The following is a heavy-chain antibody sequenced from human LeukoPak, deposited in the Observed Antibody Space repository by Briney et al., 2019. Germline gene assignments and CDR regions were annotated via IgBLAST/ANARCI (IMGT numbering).Heavy chain of an antibody. CDR3: AKDNSYGYDY. CDR2: IWYDGSNK. V-gene: IGHV3-33*06. CDR1: GFTFSSYG. Sequence: PGRSLRLSCAASGFTFSSYGMHCVRQAPGKGLEWVAVIWYDGSNKYYADSVKGRFTISRDNSKNTPYMQMNSLRAEDTAVYYCAKDNSYGYDYWGQGTLVTVSS. D-gene: IGHD5-18*01. J-gene: IGHJ4*02.